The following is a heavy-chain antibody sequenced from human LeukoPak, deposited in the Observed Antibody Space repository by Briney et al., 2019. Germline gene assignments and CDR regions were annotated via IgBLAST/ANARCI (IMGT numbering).Heavy chain of an antibody. J-gene: IGHJ5*02. V-gene: IGHV7-4-1*02. D-gene: IGHD3-16*01. Sequence: GASVKVSRKASGYTFTSYAMNWVRQAPGQGLEWMGWINTNTGNPTYAQGFTGRFVFSLDTSVSTAYLQISSLKAEDTAVYYCARGPYDYVWGSWFDPWGQGTLVTVSS. CDR1: GYTFTSYA. CDR2: INTNTGNP. CDR3: ARGPYDYVWGSWFDP.